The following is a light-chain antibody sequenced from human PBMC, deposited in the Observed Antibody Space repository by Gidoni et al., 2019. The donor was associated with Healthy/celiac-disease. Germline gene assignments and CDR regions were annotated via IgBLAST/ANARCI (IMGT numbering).Light chain of an antibody. CDR3: QQRNNWPPYT. CDR2: DAS. Sequence: EIVSPPPPATLSLSPGERATLSCRASQSVSSYLAGYQQKPGQAPRLLIYDASNRTTGIPARFIGSGSGTDFTLTISSLEPEDFAVYYCQQRNNWPPYTFGQGTKLEIK. J-gene: IGKJ2*01. CDR1: QSVSSY. V-gene: IGKV3-11*01.